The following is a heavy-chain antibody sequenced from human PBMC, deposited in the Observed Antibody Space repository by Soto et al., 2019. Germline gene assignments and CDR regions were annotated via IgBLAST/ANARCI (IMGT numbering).Heavy chain of an antibody. CDR1: GFTFSSYG. Sequence: GGSLRLSCAASGFTFSSYGMHWVRQAPGKGLEWVAVIWYDGSNKYYADSVKGRFTISRDNSKNTLYLQMNSLRAEDTAVYYCARSTYSTGCYSLHYGMDVWGQETTVTVSS. CDR3: ARSTYSTGCYSLHYGMDV. J-gene: IGHJ6*02. CDR2: IWYDGSNK. D-gene: IGHD6-19*01. V-gene: IGHV3-33*01.